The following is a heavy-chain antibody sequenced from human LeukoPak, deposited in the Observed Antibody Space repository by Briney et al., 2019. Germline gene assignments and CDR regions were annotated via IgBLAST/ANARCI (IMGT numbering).Heavy chain of an antibody. CDR1: GFTVSSNY. CDR3: ARVYGGVYYYYGMDV. D-gene: IGHD3-16*01. Sequence: GSLRLSCAASGFTVSSNYMSWVRQAPGEGLEWVSVIYSGGSTYYADSVKGRFTISRDNSKNTLYLQMNSLRAEDTAVYYCARVYGGVYYYYGMDVWGQGTTVTVSS. V-gene: IGHV3-66*01. J-gene: IGHJ6*02. CDR2: IYSGGST.